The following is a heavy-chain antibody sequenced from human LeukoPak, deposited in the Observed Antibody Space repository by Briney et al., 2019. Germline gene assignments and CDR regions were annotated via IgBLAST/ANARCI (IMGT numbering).Heavy chain of an antibody. V-gene: IGHV3-74*01. Sequence: PGGSLRLSCAASGFTFSRFWMHWVRQAPGKGLLWVSRVNSDGSSTSYADSVKGRFTISRDNAKNTLYLQMNSLRAEDTAVYYCARVLYYYDSSAYSYWGQGTLVTVSS. D-gene: IGHD3-22*01. CDR1: GFTFSRFW. CDR2: VNSDGSST. J-gene: IGHJ4*02. CDR3: ARVLYYYDSSAYSY.